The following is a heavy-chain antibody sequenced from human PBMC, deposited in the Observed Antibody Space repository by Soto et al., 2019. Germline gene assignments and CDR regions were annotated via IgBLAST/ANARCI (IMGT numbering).Heavy chain of an antibody. CDR1: GGTFSSYA. D-gene: IGHD3-16*01. J-gene: IGHJ4*02. CDR3: ASRNFMITFGGVFDY. CDR2: IIPIFGTA. V-gene: IGHV1-69*06. Sequence: QVQLVRSGAEVKKPGSSVTVSCKASGGTFSSYAISWVRQAPGQGLEWMGGIIPIFGTANYAQKFQGRVTITADKSTSTAYMELISLRSQDTAVYYCASRNFMITFGGVFDYWGQGTLVTVSS.